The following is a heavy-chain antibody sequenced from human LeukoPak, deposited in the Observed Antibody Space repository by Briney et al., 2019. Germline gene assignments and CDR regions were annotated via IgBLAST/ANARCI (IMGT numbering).Heavy chain of an antibody. J-gene: IGHJ4*02. D-gene: IGHD1-26*01. CDR2: IYYSGST. CDR1: GGSISSYY. V-gene: IGHV4-59*01. CDR3: ARDTWDYYDN. Sequence: SETLSLTCTVSGGSISSYYWSWIRQPPGKGLEWIGYIYYSGSTNYNPSLKSRVTISVDTSKNQFSLRLSSVTAADTAVYYCARDTWDYYDNWGQGTLVTVSS.